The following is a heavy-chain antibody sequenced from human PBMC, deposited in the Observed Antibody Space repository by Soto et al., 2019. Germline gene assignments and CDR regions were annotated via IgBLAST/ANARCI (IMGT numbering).Heavy chain of an antibody. J-gene: IGHJ6*02. D-gene: IGHD5-12*01. CDR1: GGSISSGDYY. CDR2: IYYSGST. CDR3: ARAWLQLYYYGMDV. Sequence: SEILSLTCTVSGGSISSGDYYWSWIRQPPGKGLEWIGYIYYSGSTYYNPSLKSRVTISVDTSKNQFSLKLSSVTAADTAVYYCARAWLQLYYYGMDVWGQGTTVTVSS. V-gene: IGHV4-30-4*01.